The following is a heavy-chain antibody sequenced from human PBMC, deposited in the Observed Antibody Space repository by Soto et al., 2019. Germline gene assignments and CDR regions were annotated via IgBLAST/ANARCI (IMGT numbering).Heavy chain of an antibody. D-gene: IGHD3-22*01. CDR2: ISSSGSTI. J-gene: IGHJ4*02. Sequence: GGSLRLSCAASGFTFSDYYMSWIRQAPGKGLEWVSYISSSGSTIYYADSVKGRFTISRDNAKNSLYLQMNSLRAEDTAVYYCARSPYYYDSSGYWGYWGQGTLVTVSS. CDR3: ARSPYYYDSSGYWGY. V-gene: IGHV3-11*01. CDR1: GFTFSDYY.